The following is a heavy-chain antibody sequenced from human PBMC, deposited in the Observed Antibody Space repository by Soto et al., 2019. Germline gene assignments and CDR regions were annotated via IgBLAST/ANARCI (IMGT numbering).Heavy chain of an antibody. CDR1: GFTFSSYA. J-gene: IGHJ4*02. Sequence: PGGSLRLSCAASGFTFSSYAMSWVRQAPGKGLEWVSAISGSGGSTYYADSVKGRFTISRDNSKNTLSLQMDSLRAEDSAVYYCHSSGYYYWGTKTDYWGQGTLVTGAS. CDR2: ISGSGGST. D-gene: IGHD3-22*01. CDR3: HSSGYYYWGTKTDY. V-gene: IGHV3-23*01.